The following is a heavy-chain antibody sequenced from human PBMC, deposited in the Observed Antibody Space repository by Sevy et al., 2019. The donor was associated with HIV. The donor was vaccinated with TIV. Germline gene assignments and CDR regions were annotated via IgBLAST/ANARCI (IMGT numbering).Heavy chain of an antibody. CDR1: GFTFSSYA. V-gene: IGHV3-7*01. D-gene: IGHD3-22*01. Sequence: GGSLRLSCAASGFTFSSYAMSWVRQAPGKGLEWVANIKQDMSEKYYADSVKGRFTIPRDNARNSLYLQMESLRAEDTAVYYCARAQQVTMLVVIGGLYFDFWGQGTLVTVSS. J-gene: IGHJ4*02. CDR2: IKQDMSEK. CDR3: ARAQQVTMLVVIGGLYFDF.